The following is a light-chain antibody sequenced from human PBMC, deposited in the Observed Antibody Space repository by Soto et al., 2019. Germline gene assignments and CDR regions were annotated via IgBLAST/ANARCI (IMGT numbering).Light chain of an antibody. CDR1: QDIQNA. CDR2: AAS. CDR3: QQYNSYPIT. J-gene: IGKJ5*01. Sequence: DIQMTQSPSSLSASVGDRVTITCRASQDIQNALGWYQQKPGKAPKRLIYAASSLQSGVPSRFRGSRSGTEFTLTISSLQPDDFATYYCQQYNSYPITFGQGTRLEIK. V-gene: IGKV1-17*01.